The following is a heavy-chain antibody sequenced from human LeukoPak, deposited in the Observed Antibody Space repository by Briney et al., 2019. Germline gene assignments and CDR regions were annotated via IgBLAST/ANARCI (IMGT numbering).Heavy chain of an antibody. CDR1: GFTFSSYS. V-gene: IGHV3-21*01. CDR2: ISSGSKYI. Sequence: GGSLRLSCADSGFTFSSYSMNWVRQAPGKGLEWFSSISSGSKYIYNAASVKGRFTISRDNAKNSLYLQMNSLRAEDTAVYYCARALSYSYGSMDFWGQGTLVIVSS. J-gene: IGHJ4*02. D-gene: IGHD5-18*01. CDR3: ARALSYSYGSMDF.